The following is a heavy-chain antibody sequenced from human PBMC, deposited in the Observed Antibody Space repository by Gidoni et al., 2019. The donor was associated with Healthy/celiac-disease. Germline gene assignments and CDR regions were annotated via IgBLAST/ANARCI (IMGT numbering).Heavy chain of an antibody. CDR2: INHSGST. Sequence: QVQIQHRVAALLKPSETLAHTCAAYGGYFRGYYWSWIRQPPGKVLEWIGEINHSGSTNYIPSLKSRVTISVDTSTNQFSLKLSSVIAADTAVYYGARGRKGVLNYYYGMDVWGQGTTVTVSS. V-gene: IGHV4-34*01. CDR3: ARGRKGVLNYYYGMDV. D-gene: IGHD6-6*01. CDR1: GGYFRGYY. J-gene: IGHJ6*02.